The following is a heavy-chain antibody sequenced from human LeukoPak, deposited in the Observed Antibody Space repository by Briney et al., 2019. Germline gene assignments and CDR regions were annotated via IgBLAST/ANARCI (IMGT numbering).Heavy chain of an antibody. CDR2: ISSSSSYI. J-gene: IGHJ4*02. CDR3: AKDRSRCSSTSCYAAPMDY. D-gene: IGHD2-2*01. V-gene: IGHV3-21*01. CDR1: GFTFSSYS. Sequence: KTGGSLRLSCAASGFTFSSYSMNWVRQAPGKGLEWVSSISSSSSYIYYADSVKGRFTISRDNSKNTLYLQMNSLRAEDTAVYYCAKDRSRCSSTSCYAAPMDYWGQGTLVTVSS.